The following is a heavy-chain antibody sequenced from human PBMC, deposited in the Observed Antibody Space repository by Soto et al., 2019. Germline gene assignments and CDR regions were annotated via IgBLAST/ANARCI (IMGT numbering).Heavy chain of an antibody. CDR2: LSSGGRT. Sequence: GGSLRLSCAASGFTVSANYMGWVRLAPGKGLEWVSVLSSGGRTYYADSVKGRFTISRDNSKNTLYLQMNSLRAEDTAVYYCAKAGDSSGWLGRLRGYYYYGMDVWGQGTTVTVSS. CDR3: AKAGDSSGWLGRLRGYYYYGMDV. CDR1: GFTVSANY. D-gene: IGHD6-19*01. J-gene: IGHJ6*02. V-gene: IGHV3-53*01.